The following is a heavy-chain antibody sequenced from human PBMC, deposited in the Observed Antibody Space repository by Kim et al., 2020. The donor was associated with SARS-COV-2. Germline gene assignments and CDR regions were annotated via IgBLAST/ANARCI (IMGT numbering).Heavy chain of an antibody. J-gene: IGHJ3*02. D-gene: IGHD3-10*01. CDR3: ARAIWFGDAFDI. V-gene: IGHV3-53*04. Sequence: YYADSVKGRFTISRHNSKNTLYLQMNSLRAEDTAVYYCARAIWFGDAFDIWGQGTMVTVSS.